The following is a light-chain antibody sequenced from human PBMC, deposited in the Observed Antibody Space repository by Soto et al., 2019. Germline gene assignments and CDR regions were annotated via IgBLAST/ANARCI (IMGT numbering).Light chain of an antibody. J-gene: IGKJ1*01. CDR2: DAS. V-gene: IGKV1-5*01. CDR3: QQYHIYSGT. Sequence: DIQMTQSPSTLSASVGGRVTIACRASQSISSWLAWYQQKPGKAPKLLIYDASSLESGVPSRFSGSGSGTEFTLTISSLQPDDFATYYCQQYHIYSGTFGQGTKVDI. CDR1: QSISSW.